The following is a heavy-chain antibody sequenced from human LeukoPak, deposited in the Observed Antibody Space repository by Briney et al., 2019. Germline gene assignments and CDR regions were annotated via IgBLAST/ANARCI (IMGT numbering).Heavy chain of an antibody. D-gene: IGHD2-15*01. CDR3: ARDGCGGSCFHYYYYYMDV. Sequence: SQTLPLTCTVSSGSISSSNYYWSWIRQPAGKGLEWIGRISTIGSTNYNPSLNSRVTISIDTSKNQFSLKLSSVTAADTAVYYCARDGCGGSCFHYYYYYMDVWSKGTTVTISS. V-gene: IGHV4-61*02. CDR1: SGSISSSNYY. J-gene: IGHJ6*03. CDR2: ISTIGST.